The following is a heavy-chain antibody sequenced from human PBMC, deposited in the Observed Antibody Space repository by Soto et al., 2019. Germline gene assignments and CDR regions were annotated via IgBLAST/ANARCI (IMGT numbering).Heavy chain of an antibody. CDR2: VYLGDST. D-gene: IGHD3-3*01. Sequence: PGGSLRLSCAVSGFAIRDYYMSWVRQAPGKGLEWVSVVYLGDSTFYADSVKGRFTIFRDDSKNTLYLQMNSLRAEDTAVYYCAGGLLRGPLDXSGPGTLVTVSS. CDR3: AGGLLRGPLDX. J-gene: IGHJ4*02. V-gene: IGHV3-53*01. CDR1: GFAIRDYY.